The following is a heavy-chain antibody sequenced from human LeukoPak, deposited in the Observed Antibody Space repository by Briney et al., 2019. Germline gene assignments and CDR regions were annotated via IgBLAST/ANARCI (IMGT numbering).Heavy chain of an antibody. CDR2: FFYIGST. CDR3: ARDRDEGFDL. V-gene: IGHV4-59*01. CDR1: GGSISPYY. J-gene: IGHJ2*01. Sequence: SETLSLSCTVSGGSISPYYWSWIRQPPGKGLEWIGYFFYIGSTNYNSSLRSRVIISTDTSKNQVSLSLSSVTAADTAVYYCARDRDEGFDLWGRGTLVTVSS.